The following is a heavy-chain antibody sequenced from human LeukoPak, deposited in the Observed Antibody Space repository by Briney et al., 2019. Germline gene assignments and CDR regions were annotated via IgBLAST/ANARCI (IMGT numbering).Heavy chain of an antibody. CDR1: GYGFTRNY. Sequence: ASVKVSCKASGYGFTRNYIHWARQAPGQGLEWMAWINPNTGDTNYAQKFQGWAAMTRDTSISTAYMELSRLKSDDTAVYYCTRGDGTSWFPYWGQGTLVTVSS. V-gene: IGHV1-2*04. CDR3: TRGDGTSWFPY. D-gene: IGHD5-24*01. J-gene: IGHJ4*02. CDR2: INPNTGDT.